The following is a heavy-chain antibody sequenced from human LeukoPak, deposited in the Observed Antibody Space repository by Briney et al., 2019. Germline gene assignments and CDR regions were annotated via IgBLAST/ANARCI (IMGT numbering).Heavy chain of an antibody. D-gene: IGHD6-13*01. CDR2: IYYSGST. J-gene: IGHJ3*02. CDR1: GGSVSSGTYY. V-gene: IGHV4-61*01. Sequence: IPSETLSLTCTVSGGSVSSGTYYWSWIWQPPGKGLEWIGYIYYSGSTNYNPSLKSRVTISVDTSKNQFSLKLSSVTAADTAVYYCAREKAAGRLIWGQGTMVTVSS. CDR3: AREKAAGRLI.